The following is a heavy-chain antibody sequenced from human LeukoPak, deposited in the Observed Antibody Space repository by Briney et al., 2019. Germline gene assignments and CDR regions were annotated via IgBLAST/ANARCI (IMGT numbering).Heavy chain of an antibody. J-gene: IGHJ4*02. D-gene: IGHD3-22*01. Sequence: SETLSLTCTVSGGSISSYYWSWIRQPPGKGLDWIGYVYYSGSSNYNPSLKSRVTISVDTSKNQFSLKLGSVTAADTAVYYCARHYDSSGYWYYFDYWGQGALVTVSS. CDR3: ARHYDSSGYWYYFDY. V-gene: IGHV4-59*08. CDR1: GGSISSYY. CDR2: VYYSGSS.